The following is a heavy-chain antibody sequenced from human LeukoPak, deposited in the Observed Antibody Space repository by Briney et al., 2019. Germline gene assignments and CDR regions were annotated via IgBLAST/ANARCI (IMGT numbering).Heavy chain of an antibody. D-gene: IGHD3-22*01. CDR3: ARGHYYYDSSGYYYSAFDI. CDR1: GGSISSSSYY. CDR2: IYYSGST. Sequence: SETLSLTCTVSGGSISSSSYYWVWIRQPPGKGLEWIGNIYYSGSTYYNPSLKSRVTISVDTSKNQFSLKLSSVTAADTAVYYCARGHYYYDSSGYYYSAFDIWGQGTMVTVSS. V-gene: IGHV4-39*07. J-gene: IGHJ3*02.